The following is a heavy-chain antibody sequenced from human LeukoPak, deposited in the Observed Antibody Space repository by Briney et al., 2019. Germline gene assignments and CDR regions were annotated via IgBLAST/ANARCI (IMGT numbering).Heavy chain of an antibody. J-gene: IGHJ4*02. Sequence: PGASLRLSCAASGFTFSSYAMSWVRQAPGKGLEWVSGISGSGGSTYYADSVKGRFTISRDNSKNTLYLQMNSLKTEDTAVYYCTTDVATVNDYWGQGTLVTVSS. CDR3: TTDVATVNDY. CDR2: ISGSGGST. CDR1: GFTFSSYA. V-gene: IGHV3-23*01. D-gene: IGHD5-12*01.